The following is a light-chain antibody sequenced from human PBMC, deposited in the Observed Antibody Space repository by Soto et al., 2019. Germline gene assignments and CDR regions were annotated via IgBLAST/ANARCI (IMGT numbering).Light chain of an antibody. J-gene: IGLJ2*01. Sequence: QSVLTQPASVSGSPGQSITISCTGTSSDVGGYNYVSWYQQYPGKAPKVMIYEVTNRPSGASNRFSGSKSGNTASLTISGLQAEDEADYYCSSYTSSNILIFGGGTKVTV. V-gene: IGLV2-14*01. CDR2: EVT. CDR1: SSDVGGYNY. CDR3: SSYTSSNILI.